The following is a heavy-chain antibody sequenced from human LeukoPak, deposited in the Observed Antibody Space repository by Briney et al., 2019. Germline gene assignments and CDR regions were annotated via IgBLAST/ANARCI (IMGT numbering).Heavy chain of an antibody. CDR1: GFTFDDYA. CDR3: AKDGSLGGSGRLYYYGMDV. J-gene: IGHJ6*02. V-gene: IGHV3-9*01. Sequence: SGRSLRLSCAASGFTFDDYAMHWVRQAPGEGLEWVSGISWNSGSIGYADSVKGRFTISRDNAKNSLHLQMNSLRAEDTALYYCAKDGSLGGSGRLYYYGMDVWGQGTTVTVSS. D-gene: IGHD3-10*01. CDR2: ISWNSGSI.